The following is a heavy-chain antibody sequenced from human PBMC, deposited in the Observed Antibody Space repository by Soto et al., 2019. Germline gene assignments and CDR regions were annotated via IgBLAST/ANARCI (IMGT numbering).Heavy chain of an antibody. CDR3: ARDYYDSSGYYYPLRY. J-gene: IGHJ4*02. CDR2: IYYSGST. V-gene: IGHV4-59*01. Sequence: QVQLQESGPGLVKPSETLSLTCTGSGGSISSYYWSWIRQPPGKGLEWIGYIYYSGSTNYNPSLKSRVTISVDTSKNRFSLKLSSVTAADTAVYYCARDYYDSSGYYYPLRYWGQGTLVTVSS. D-gene: IGHD3-22*01. CDR1: GGSISSYY.